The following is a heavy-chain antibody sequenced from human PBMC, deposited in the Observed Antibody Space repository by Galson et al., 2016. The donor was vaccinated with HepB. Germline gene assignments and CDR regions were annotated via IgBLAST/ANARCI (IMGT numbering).Heavy chain of an antibody. D-gene: IGHD3-16*02. CDR3: AKGTGGVFEPSYYFDY. J-gene: IGHJ4*02. Sequence: SLRLSCAASGFTFSRFAMHWVRQAPGKGLEWVALISHDGTSEHYSDSVKGRLTISRDNSKNTLYLHIRSLAGEDTAVYYCAKGTGGVFEPSYYFDYWGPGTLVAVSS. CDR2: ISHDGTSE. V-gene: IGHV3-30*04. CDR1: GFTFSRFA.